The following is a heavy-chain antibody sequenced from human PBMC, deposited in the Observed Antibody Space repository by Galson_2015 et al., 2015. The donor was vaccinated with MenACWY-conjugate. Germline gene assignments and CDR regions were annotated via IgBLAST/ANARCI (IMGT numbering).Heavy chain of an antibody. V-gene: IGHV1-18*01. D-gene: IGHD2-21*02. Sequence: SVKVSCKASGYTFTSYGISWVRQAPGQGLEWMGWISGYNGNTKYAQKFQARVTMTTETSTSTAYMELRSLRSDDTAVYYCARVGDARLYYYSYMNVWGKGTRSPSP. CDR2: ISGYNGNT. CDR1: GYTFTSYG. J-gene: IGHJ6*03. CDR3: ARVGDARLYYYSYMNV.